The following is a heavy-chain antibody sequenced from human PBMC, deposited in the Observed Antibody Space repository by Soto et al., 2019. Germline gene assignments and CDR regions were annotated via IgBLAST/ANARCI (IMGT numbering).Heavy chain of an antibody. CDR2: IYYSGST. V-gene: IGHV4-31*03. CDR1: GGSISSGGYY. D-gene: IGHD2-15*01. CDR3: ARHGGIVVVVDKHAFDI. J-gene: IGHJ3*02. Sequence: SETLSLTCTVSGGSISSGGYYWSWIRQHPGKGLEWIGYIYYSGSTYYNPSLKSRVTISVDTSKNQFSLKLSSVTAADTAVYYCARHGGIVVVVDKHAFDIWGQGTMVTVSS.